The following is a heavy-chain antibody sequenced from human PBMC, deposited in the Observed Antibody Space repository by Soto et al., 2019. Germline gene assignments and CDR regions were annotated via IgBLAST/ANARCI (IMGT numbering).Heavy chain of an antibody. CDR3: ARAFAYYYGSGSYPH. CDR2: INHSGST. Sequence: PSETLSLTCAVYGGSFSGYYWSWLRQPPGKGLEWIGEINHSGSTNYNPSLKSRVTISVDTSKNQFSLKLSSVTAADTAVYYCARAFAYYYGSGSYPHWGQGTLVTVSS. J-gene: IGHJ4*02. CDR1: GGSFSGYY. D-gene: IGHD3-10*01. V-gene: IGHV4-34*01.